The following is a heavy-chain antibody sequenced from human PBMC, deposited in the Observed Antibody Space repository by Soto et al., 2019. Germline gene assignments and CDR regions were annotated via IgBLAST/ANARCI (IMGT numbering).Heavy chain of an antibody. CDR1: GYTFTSYY. Sequence: ASVKVSCKASGYTFTSYYMHWVRQAPGQGLEWMGIINPSGGSTSYAQKFQGRVAMTRDTSTSTVYMELSSLRSEDTAVYYCARVYPSDTRYGYVGNNWFDPWGQGTLVTVSS. CDR2: INPSGGST. D-gene: IGHD5-18*01. V-gene: IGHV1-46*03. J-gene: IGHJ5*02. CDR3: ARVYPSDTRYGYVGNNWFDP.